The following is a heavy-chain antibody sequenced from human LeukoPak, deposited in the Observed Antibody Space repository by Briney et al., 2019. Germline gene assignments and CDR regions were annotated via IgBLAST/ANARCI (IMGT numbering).Heavy chain of an antibody. J-gene: IGHJ6*03. CDR2: IYTSGST. CDR3: ASLTTVTTDDYYYYYMDV. Sequence: PSETLSLTCTVSGGSISGDYWSWIRQPAGKGLEWIGRIYTSGSTNYNPSLKSRVTMSVDTSKNQFSLKLSSVTAADTAVYYCASLTTVTTDDYYYYYMDVWGKGTTVIVSS. V-gene: IGHV4-4*07. CDR1: GGSISGDY. D-gene: IGHD4-17*01.